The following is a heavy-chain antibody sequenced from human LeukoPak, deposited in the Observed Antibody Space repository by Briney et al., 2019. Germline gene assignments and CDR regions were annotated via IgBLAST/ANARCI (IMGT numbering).Heavy chain of an antibody. CDR2: VNHGGST. CDR3: ARVLIGTLDY. D-gene: IGHD1-7*01. Sequence: SETLSLTCAVDGGSFSDHFWTWIRQPPGKGLEWIEEVNHGGSTNSNPSLKSRVTVSVDTSKKQFSLNPSSVTAADTAVYYCARVLIGTLDYWGQGILVTVSS. CDR1: GGSFSDHF. J-gene: IGHJ4*02. V-gene: IGHV4-34*01.